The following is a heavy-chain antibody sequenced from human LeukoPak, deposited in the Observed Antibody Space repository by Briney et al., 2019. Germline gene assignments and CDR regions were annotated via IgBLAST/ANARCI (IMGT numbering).Heavy chain of an antibody. CDR2: ISSSSSYI. Sequence: PGGSLRLSCAASGFTFSSYSMNWVRQAPGKGLEWVSSISSSSSYIYYADSVKGRFTISRDNSKNTLYLQMNSLRAEDTAVYYCAKDFTLFEGLEAYPFDYWGQGTLVTVSS. V-gene: IGHV3-21*04. J-gene: IGHJ4*02. CDR1: GFTFSSYS. D-gene: IGHD3-16*01. CDR3: AKDFTLFEGLEAYPFDY.